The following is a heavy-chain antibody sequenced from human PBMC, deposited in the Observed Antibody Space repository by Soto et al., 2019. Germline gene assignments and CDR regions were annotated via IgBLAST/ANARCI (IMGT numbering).Heavy chain of an antibody. Sequence: ASVKVSCKASGYTFTSYDINWVRQATGQGLEWMGWMNPNSGNTGYAQKFQGRVTMTRNTSISTAYMELSSLRSDDTAVYYCAREKNYYDSSGYSANALDYSGPATLVTVSS. D-gene: IGHD3-22*01. CDR2: MNPNSGNT. CDR1: GYTFTSYD. V-gene: IGHV1-8*01. CDR3: AREKNYYDSSGYSANALDY. J-gene: IGHJ4*02.